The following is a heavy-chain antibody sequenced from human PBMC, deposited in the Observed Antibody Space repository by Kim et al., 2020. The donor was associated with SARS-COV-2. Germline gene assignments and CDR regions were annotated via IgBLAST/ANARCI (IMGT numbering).Heavy chain of an antibody. D-gene: IGHD6-19*01. CDR1: GFTFSNAW. V-gene: IGHV3-15*01. Sequence: SLILSFSSSGFTFSNAWIIFFLQAPFNFLDFFVLIKSKTYFGTTDYAAPFKGIFTISRDDSKNTLYLQMNSLKTEDTAVYYCTTEVSSGWFNWFDPWGQGRMVTVS. CDR2: IKSKTYFGTT. J-gene: IGHJ5*02. CDR3: TTEVSSGWFNWFDP.